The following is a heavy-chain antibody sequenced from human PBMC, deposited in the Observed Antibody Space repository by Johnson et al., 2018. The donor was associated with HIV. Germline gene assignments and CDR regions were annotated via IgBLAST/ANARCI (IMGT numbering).Heavy chain of an antibody. CDR1: GFTFSSYA. D-gene: IGHD5-18*01. V-gene: IGHV3-33*08. J-gene: IGHJ3*02. CDR3: ARHEYSYVVDAFDI. Sequence: HLVESGGGVVQPGRSLRLSCAASGFTFSSYAMHWVRQAPGKGLEWVAVMWYDGSNKYYADSVKGRFTISRDNSKNTLYLQMNSLRAEDTAVYYCARHEYSYVVDAFDIWGQGTVVTVSS. CDR2: MWYDGSNK.